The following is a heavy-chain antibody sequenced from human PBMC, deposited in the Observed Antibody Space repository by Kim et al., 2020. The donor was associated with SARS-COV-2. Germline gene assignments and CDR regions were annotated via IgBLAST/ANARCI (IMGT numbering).Heavy chain of an antibody. CDR3: ARGGYSSSWYEVYYYYYG. J-gene: IGHJ6*01. Sequence: GGSLRLSCAASGFTFSSYAMHWVRQAPGKGLEWVAVISYDGSNKYYADSVKGRFTISRDNSKNTLYLQMNSLRAEDTAVYYCARGGYSSSWYEVYYYYYG. CDR1: GFTFSSYA. V-gene: IGHV3-30*04. CDR2: ISYDGSNK. D-gene: IGHD6-13*01.